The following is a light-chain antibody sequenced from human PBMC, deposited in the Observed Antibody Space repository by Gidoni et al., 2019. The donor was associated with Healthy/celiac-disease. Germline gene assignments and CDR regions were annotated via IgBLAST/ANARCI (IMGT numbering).Light chain of an antibody. CDR3: QQYNNWPRT. CDR2: GAS. CDR1: QSVSSN. V-gene: IGKV3-15*01. J-gene: IGKJ2*01. Sequence: EIVMTQSPATLSVSPGERATLSCRASQSVSSNLAWYQQKPGQAPRLLIYGASTRATGIPASFSGSGSGTEFTLTISSLQSEYFAVYYCQQYNNWPRTFXQXTKLEIK.